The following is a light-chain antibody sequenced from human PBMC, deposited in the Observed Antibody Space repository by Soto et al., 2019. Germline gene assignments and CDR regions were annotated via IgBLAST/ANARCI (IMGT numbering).Light chain of an antibody. CDR1: QSITTF. J-gene: IGKJ1*01. CDR2: DAS. CDR3: QQYDSYSWT. V-gene: IGKV1-5*01. Sequence: DIQMTQSPSTLSASIGDRVTITCRASQSITTFLAWYQQKPGKAPQILIYDASKLEPGVPSRLSGGGSGTEFALTISSLQTDDFASYYCQQYDSYSWTFGQGTKVDIK.